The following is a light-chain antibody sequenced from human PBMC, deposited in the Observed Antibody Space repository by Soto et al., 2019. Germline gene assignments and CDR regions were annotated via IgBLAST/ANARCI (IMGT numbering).Light chain of an antibody. J-gene: IGKJ2*01. CDR1: QSISTS. V-gene: IGKV1-39*01. CDR2: GAS. CDR3: QQSYSPLYT. Sequence: DIQMTQSPSSLSASVGTRVSITCRASQSISTSLNWYQQKPGKAPELLIYGASTLQSGVPSRFSGSGSGTEFTLTISSLLPEDFATYYCQQSYSPLYTFGQGTKVEIK.